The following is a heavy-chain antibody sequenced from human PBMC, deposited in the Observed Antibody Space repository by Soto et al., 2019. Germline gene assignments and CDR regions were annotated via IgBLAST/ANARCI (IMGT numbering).Heavy chain of an antibody. Sequence: EVQLVESGGGLFKPGGSLRLSCAASGFTFTRYSMTWVRQAPGKGLEWVSSISSTTNYIYYGDSMKGRFTISRDNAKKSLYLEMNSLRAEDTAVYYCERESEDLTSNFDYWGQGTLVTVSS. CDR1: GFTFTRYS. V-gene: IGHV3-21*01. J-gene: IGHJ4*02. CDR3: ERESEDLTSNFDY. CDR2: ISSTTNYI.